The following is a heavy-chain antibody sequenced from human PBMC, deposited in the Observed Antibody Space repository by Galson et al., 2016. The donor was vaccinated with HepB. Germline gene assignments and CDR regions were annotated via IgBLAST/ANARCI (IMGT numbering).Heavy chain of an antibody. D-gene: IGHD4-11*01. CDR2: ISNSGGRT. J-gene: IGHJ4*02. Sequence: SLRLSCAASQSSFSAYAMTWVRKGPGKGLEWVATISNSGGRTYFADSVRGRFTVSRDNSKKTMSLHMNSLRLEDTAVYHCAQGGGYTNQPLDQWGQGTLDTVSA. CDR3: AQGGGYTNQPLDQ. V-gene: IGHV3-23*01. CDR1: QSSFSAYA.